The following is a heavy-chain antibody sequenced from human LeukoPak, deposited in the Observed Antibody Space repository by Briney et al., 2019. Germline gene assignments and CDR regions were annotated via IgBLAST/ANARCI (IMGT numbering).Heavy chain of an antibody. CDR1: GFTFSSYW. J-gene: IGHJ6*02. CDR2: IKQDGSEK. V-gene: IGHV3-7*01. D-gene: IGHD3/OR15-3a*01. Sequence: GGSLRLSCAASGFTFSSYWMSWVRQAPGKGLEWVAHIKQDGSEKYYVDSVKGRFTISGDNAKNSLYLQMNSLRAEDTAVYYCARDGAVDDFYYYGMDVWGQGTTVTVSS. CDR3: ARDGAVDDFYYYGMDV.